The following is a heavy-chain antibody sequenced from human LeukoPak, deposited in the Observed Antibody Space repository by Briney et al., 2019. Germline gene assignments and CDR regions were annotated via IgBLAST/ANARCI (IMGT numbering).Heavy chain of an antibody. J-gene: IGHJ4*02. D-gene: IGHD3-22*01. Sequence: SETLSLTCTVSGGSIGSSTYYWSWIRQPPGKGLEWIGSIYYSGSTYYNPSLKSRVTISVDTSKNQFSLKLSSVTAADTAVYYCASRIAARANTYYYDSSGYLDYWGQGTLVTVSS. CDR1: GGSIGSSTYY. V-gene: IGHV4-39*01. CDR2: IYYSGST. CDR3: ASRIAARANTYYYDSSGYLDY.